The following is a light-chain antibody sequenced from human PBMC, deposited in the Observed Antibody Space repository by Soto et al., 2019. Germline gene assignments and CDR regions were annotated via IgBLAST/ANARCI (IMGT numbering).Light chain of an antibody. V-gene: IGLV1-40*01. CDR1: RSNIGARYE. J-gene: IGLJ1*01. Sequence: QSVLTQPPSVSGAQGQRVTISCTGSRSNIGARYEVHWYQQLPGTAPKLLIYGNYNRPSGVPDRFSGSKSGTSASLAITGLQAEDEADYYCQSYDSSLSGYVFGTGTKVTVL. CDR3: QSYDSSLSGYV. CDR2: GNY.